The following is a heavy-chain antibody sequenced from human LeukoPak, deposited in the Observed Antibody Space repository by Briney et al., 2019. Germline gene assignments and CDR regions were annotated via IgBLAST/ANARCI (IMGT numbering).Heavy chain of an antibody. CDR2: VYYSGST. J-gene: IGHJ4*02. Sequence: SETLSFTCIVSGGSISSIGYYWGWIRQPPGKGLEWIGSVYYSGSTFYNPSLKSRVTTSVDTSKSQFSLKLNSMTAADTAVYYCARGYCSGGSCYWGDYWGQGALVTVSS. D-gene: IGHD2-15*01. CDR3: ARGYCSGGSCYWGDY. CDR1: GGSISSIGYY. V-gene: IGHV4-39*01.